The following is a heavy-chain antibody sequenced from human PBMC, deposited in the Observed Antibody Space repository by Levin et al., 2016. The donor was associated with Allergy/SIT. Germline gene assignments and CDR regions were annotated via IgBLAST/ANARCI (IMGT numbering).Heavy chain of an antibody. Sequence: SETLSLTCSISGGSINYYYWNWIRQSPGKGLEWIGYGYYSGTTKYNPSLESRVTISVDTSKNQFSLKLSSVTTADTAVYYCARSGTEAIEYWSQGTLVTVSS. CDR1: GGSINYYY. CDR3: ARSGTEAIEY. CDR2: GYYSGTT. V-gene: IGHV4-59*01. D-gene: IGHD2-15*01. J-gene: IGHJ4*02.